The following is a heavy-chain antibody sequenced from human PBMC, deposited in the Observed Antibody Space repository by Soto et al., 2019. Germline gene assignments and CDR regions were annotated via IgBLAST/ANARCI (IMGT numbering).Heavy chain of an antibody. CDR3: ARNPSTIDLASMKD. CDR2: IKTDGYTT. V-gene: IGHV3-33*01. CDR1: GLIFRTQG. J-gene: IGHJ4*02. Sequence: GGSLRLSCAASGLIFRTQGMHGARQAPGKGLEWVAVIKTDGYTTHYADSVKGRFTISRDNSRNTLYLQMNSLKVEDTAIYYCARNPSTIDLASMKDWGRGTLVTVSS. D-gene: IGHD3-22*01.